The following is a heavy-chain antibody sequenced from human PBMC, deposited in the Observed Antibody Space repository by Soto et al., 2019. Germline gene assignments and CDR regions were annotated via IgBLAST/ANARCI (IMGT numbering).Heavy chain of an antibody. Sequence: GGSLRLSCAASGFTFSNAWMSWVRQAPGKGLEWVGRIKSKTDGGTTDYAAPVKGRFTISRDDSKNTLYLQMNSLKTEDTAVYYCTTPENYDFWSANYYYYGMDVWGQGTTVTVSS. D-gene: IGHD3-3*01. CDR2: IKSKTDGGTT. CDR3: TTPENYDFWSANYYYYGMDV. V-gene: IGHV3-15*01. CDR1: GFTFSNAW. J-gene: IGHJ6*02.